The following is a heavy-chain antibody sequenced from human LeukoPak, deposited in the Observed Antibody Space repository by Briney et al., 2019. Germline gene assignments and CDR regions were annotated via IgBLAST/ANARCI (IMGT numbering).Heavy chain of an antibody. CDR1: GGSISGYY. CDR2: ITYSGST. Sequence: PSETLSLTCTVSGGSISGYYWSWIRQPPGKGLEWIDYITYSGSTNYNPSLKSRVTMSVDTSKNQFSLGLSSVTAADTAVYYCARHGSSYSFDCWGQGTLVTVSS. D-gene: IGHD6-13*01. V-gene: IGHV4-59*08. CDR3: ARHGSSYSFDC. J-gene: IGHJ4*02.